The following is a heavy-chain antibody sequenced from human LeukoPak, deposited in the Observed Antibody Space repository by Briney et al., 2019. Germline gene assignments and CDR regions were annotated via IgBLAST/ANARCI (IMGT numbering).Heavy chain of an antibody. D-gene: IGHD3-22*01. J-gene: IGHJ3*02. V-gene: IGHV3-15*01. CDR1: GFTFSNAW. CDR2: IKSKTDGGTT. CDR3: TTDQYYYDSSGLNAFDI. Sequence: GGSLRLSCAASGFTFSNAWMSWVRQAPGKGLEWVGRIKSKTDGGTTDYAAPVKGRFTISRDDSKNTLYLQMNGLKTEDTAVYYCTTDQYYYDSSGLNAFDIWGQGTMVTVSS.